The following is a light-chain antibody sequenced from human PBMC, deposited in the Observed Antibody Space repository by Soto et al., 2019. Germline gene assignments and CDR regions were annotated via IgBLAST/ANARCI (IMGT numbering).Light chain of an antibody. V-gene: IGKV1-39*01. CDR2: TAS. CDR1: QSISSY. CDR3: QQSYSTPST. Sequence: DIHMTQSPSSLSASVGDRVTITCRASQSISSYLNWYQQKPGKAPNLVIYTASNLQSGVPSRFSGSGSGTDFTLTISSLQPEDFATYSCQQSYSTPSTFGQGTKV. J-gene: IGKJ1*01.